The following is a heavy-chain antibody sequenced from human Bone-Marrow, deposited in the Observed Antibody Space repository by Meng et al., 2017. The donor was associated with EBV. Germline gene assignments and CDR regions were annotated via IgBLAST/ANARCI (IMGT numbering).Heavy chain of an antibody. J-gene: IGHJ4*02. CDR3: ARDNGDTMTNPYFDY. V-gene: IGHV1-69*01. D-gene: IGHD2-21*01. CDR1: GGTLNNFA. CDR2: IIPVLGAT. Sequence: QGRLVQSGAEGKKPGSSVRVSCKASGGTLNNFAINWVRQAPGEGLEWMGGIIPVLGATNYADNFQGRMKIIADESTNTAYMELSKLTPADAALYYCARDNGDTMTNPYFDYWGQGTLVTVSS.